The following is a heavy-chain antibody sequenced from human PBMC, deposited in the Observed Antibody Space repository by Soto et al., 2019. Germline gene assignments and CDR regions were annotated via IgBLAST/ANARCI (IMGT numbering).Heavy chain of an antibody. CDR3: ARVRGTAGKRYFDY. J-gene: IGHJ4*02. CDR2: TYYSGST. CDR1: GGSMIAYY. D-gene: IGHD6-13*01. Sequence: SETLSLTCTVSGGSMIAYYWNWIRQPPGKGLQWIGYTYYSGSTTYNPSLKSRVTISVDSSRNQFSLKLDSVTPADTAVYYCARVRGTAGKRYFDYWGPGTLVTVSS. V-gene: IGHV4-59*01.